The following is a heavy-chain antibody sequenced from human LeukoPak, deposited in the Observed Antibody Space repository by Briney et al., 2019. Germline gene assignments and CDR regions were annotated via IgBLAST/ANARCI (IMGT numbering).Heavy chain of an antibody. CDR2: ISSSSCYT. Sequence: GGSLRLSCAASGFTFSDYYMSWIRQAPGKGLEWVSYISSSSCYTNYADSVKGRFTISRDNAKNSLYLQMNGLRAEDTAVYYCARDKEESSGWYAYYYYGMDVWGKGTTVTVSS. CDR1: GFTFSDYY. D-gene: IGHD6-19*01. CDR3: ARDKEESSGWYAYYYYGMDV. J-gene: IGHJ6*04. V-gene: IGHV3-11*06.